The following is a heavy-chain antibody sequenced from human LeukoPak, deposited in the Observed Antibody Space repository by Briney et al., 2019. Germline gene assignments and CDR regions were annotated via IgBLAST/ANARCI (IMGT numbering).Heavy chain of an antibody. V-gene: IGHV3-30*03. D-gene: IGHD6-19*01. CDR3: ARPYNSGWYGDLDY. CDR1: GFSFSSYA. CDR2: ISYDGSNK. Sequence: GGSLRPSCAASGFSFSSYAIHWVRQAPGKGLEWVAVISYDGSNKYYADSVKGRFTISRDNSKNTLYLQMNTLRAEDTAVYYCARPYNSGWYGDLDYWGQGTLVTVSS. J-gene: IGHJ4*02.